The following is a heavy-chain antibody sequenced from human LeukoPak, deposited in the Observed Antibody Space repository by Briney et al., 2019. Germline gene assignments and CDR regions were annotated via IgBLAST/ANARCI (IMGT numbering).Heavy chain of an antibody. CDR3: ARYGGNLRYYYYYMDV. V-gene: IGHV4-39*07. Sequence: PSETLSLTCTVSGGSISSISYYWGWIRQPPGKGLEWIGSMYHNGSTYYNPSLKSRVTISVDTSKNQFSLKLSSVTAADTAVYYCARYGGNLRYYYYYMDVWGKGTTVTVSS. CDR2: MYHNGST. CDR1: GGSISSISYY. D-gene: IGHD4-23*01. J-gene: IGHJ6*03.